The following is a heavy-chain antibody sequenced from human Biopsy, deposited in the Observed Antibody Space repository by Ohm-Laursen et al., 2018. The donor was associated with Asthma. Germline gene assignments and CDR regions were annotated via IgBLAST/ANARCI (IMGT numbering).Heavy chain of an antibody. CDR1: GGTFNTYV. D-gene: IGHD2-2*01. J-gene: IGHJ4*02. CDR3: ARKAGSCISRTCYSLDF. Sequence: GASVKVSCKSLGGTFNTYVIDWVRQAPGQGLEWMGGINSVFGTTTYPQKFQDRVTITADDSTSTVYMELSSLRSEDTAVYYCARKAGSCISRTCYSLDFWGQGTLVTGSS. V-gene: IGHV1-69*13. CDR2: INSVFGTT.